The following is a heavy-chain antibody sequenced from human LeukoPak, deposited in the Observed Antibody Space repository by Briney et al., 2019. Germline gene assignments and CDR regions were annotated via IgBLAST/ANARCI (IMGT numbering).Heavy chain of an antibody. CDR2: INAGNGNT. CDR1: GYTFTSYA. V-gene: IGHV1-3*01. D-gene: IGHD5-18*01. J-gene: IGHJ5*02. CDR3: ARDAGWSAALVTFCFDP. Sequence: ASVKVSCKASGYTFTSYAIHWVRHAPGQRLEWMGWINAGNGNTKYSQKFQGRVTITRDTSASTAYMELSSLRSEDTAVYYCARDAGWSAALVTFCFDPWGQGTLVTVSS.